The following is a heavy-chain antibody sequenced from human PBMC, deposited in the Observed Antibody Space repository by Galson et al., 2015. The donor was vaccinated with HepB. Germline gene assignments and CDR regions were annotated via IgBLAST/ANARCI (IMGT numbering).Heavy chain of an antibody. D-gene: IGHD4-17*01. Sequence: SLRLSCAASGFTFSTYAMHWVRQAPGKGLEWVAVIWYDGSNEDYADSVKGRFTISRDNSESTLYLQMNSLRAEDTAVYYCARDDHDDYGVIFDYWGQGTLVTVSS. J-gene: IGHJ4*02. CDR3: ARDDHDDYGVIFDY. CDR2: IWYDGSNE. V-gene: IGHV3-33*01. CDR1: GFTFSTYA.